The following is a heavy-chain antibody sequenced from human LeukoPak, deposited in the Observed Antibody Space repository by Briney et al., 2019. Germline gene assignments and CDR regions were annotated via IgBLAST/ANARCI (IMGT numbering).Heavy chain of an antibody. CDR1: GFTFDDYA. CDR2: ISWNSGSI. Sequence: PGGSLRLSCAASGFTFDDYAMHWVRQAPGKGLEWVSGISWNSGSIGYADSVKGRFTISRDNAKNSLYLQMNSLGAEDMALYYCAKGFYYDSSGYYGAAFDIWGQGTMVTVSS. V-gene: IGHV3-9*03. J-gene: IGHJ3*02. CDR3: AKGFYYDSSGYYGAAFDI. D-gene: IGHD3-22*01.